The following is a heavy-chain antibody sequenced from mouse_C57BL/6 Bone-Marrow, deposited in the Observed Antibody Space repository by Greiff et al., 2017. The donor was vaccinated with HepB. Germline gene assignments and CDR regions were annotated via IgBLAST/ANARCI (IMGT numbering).Heavy chain of an antibody. J-gene: IGHJ4*01. V-gene: IGHV1-82*01. CDR1: GYAFSSSW. CDR3: ARRVVYAMDY. CDR2: IYPGDGDT. Sequence: QVQLKESGPELVKPGASVKISCKASGYAFSSSWMNWVKQRPGKGLEWIGRIYPGDGDTNYNGKFKGKATLTADKSSSTAYMQLSSLTSEDSAVYFCARRVVYAMDYWGQGTSVTVSS. D-gene: IGHD1-1*02.